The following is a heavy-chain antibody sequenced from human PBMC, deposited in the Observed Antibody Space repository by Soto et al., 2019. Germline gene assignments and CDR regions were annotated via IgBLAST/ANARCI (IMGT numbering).Heavy chain of an antibody. D-gene: IGHD6-19*01. CDR3: ARAKSSSGWSCFDY. Sequence: QVQLVESGGGVVQPGRSLRLSCAASGFTFSSYAMHWVRQAPGKGLEWVAVISYDGSNKYYADSVKGRFTISRDNSKNTLYLQMNSLRAEDTAVYYCARAKSSSGWSCFDYWGQGTLVTVSS. V-gene: IGHV3-30-3*01. CDR2: ISYDGSNK. J-gene: IGHJ4*02. CDR1: GFTFSSYA.